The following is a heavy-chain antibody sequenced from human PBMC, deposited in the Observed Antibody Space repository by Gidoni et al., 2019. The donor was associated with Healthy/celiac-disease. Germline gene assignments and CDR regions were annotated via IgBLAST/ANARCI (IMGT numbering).Heavy chain of an antibody. V-gene: IGHV1-18*04. CDR3: AREGTVVTPYYYYYGMDV. CDR2: ISAYNGNT. Sequence: QVQLVQSGAEVKKPGASVQVSCKASGYTFTSYGISWVRQAPGQGLEWMGWISAYNGNTNYAQKLQGRVTMTTDTSTSTAYMELRSLRSDDTAVYYCAREGTVVTPYYYYYGMDVWGQGTTVTVSS. D-gene: IGHD3-22*01. CDR1: GYTFTSYG. J-gene: IGHJ6*02.